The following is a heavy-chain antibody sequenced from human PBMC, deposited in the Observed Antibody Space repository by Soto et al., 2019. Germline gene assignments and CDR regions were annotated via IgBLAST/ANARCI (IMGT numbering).Heavy chain of an antibody. CDR1: GYTLTELS. CDR3: ATDILTNDYYGMDV. CDR2: FDPEDGET. D-gene: IGHD3-9*01. Sequence: GASVKVSCKVSGYTLTELSMHWVRQAPGKGLEWMGGFDPEDGETIYAQKFQGRVTMTEDTSTDTAYMELSSLRSEDTAVYYCATDILTNDYYGMDVWGQGTTVTVSS. J-gene: IGHJ6*02. V-gene: IGHV1-24*01.